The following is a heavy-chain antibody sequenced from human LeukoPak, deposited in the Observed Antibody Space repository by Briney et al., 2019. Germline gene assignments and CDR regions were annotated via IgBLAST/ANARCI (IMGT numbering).Heavy chain of an antibody. Sequence: PGGSLRLSCAASGFTFSSYTMSWVRLAPGKGLEWVSSISGSGTNTYYADSVKGRFTISRDNSRNLLFLQMSSLRVEDTAVYYCAKRRHYYGSGDYYRDPWGQGTLVTVSS. CDR2: ISGSGTNT. D-gene: IGHD3-10*01. J-gene: IGHJ5*02. CDR3: AKRRHYYGSGDYYRDP. V-gene: IGHV3-23*01. CDR1: GFTFSSYT.